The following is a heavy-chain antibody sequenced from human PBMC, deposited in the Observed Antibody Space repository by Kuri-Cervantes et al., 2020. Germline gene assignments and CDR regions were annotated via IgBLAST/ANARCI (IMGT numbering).Heavy chain of an antibody. CDR1: GESLSVYY. CDR3: AKTLPADWFDP. Sequence: ESLKISCAVYGESLSVYYWSWIRQPPGKGLEWIGSIYHSGSTYYNPSLKSRVTISVDTSKNQFSLKLGSVTAADTAVYYCAKTLPADWFDPWGQGTLVTDSS. CDR2: IYHSGST. J-gene: IGHJ5*02. D-gene: IGHD1-14*01. V-gene: IGHV4-34*01.